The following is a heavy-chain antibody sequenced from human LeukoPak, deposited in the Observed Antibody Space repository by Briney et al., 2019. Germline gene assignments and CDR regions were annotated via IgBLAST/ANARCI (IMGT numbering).Heavy chain of an antibody. CDR1: GYTFTSYD. CDR3: ARVLLFWSGPLYYYYYMDV. Sequence: ASVKVSCKASGYTFTSYDINWVRQATGQGLEWMGWMNPNSGNTGYAQKFQGRVTITRSTSISTAYMELSSLRSEDTAVYYCARVLLFWSGPLYYYYYMDVWGKGTTVTVSS. J-gene: IGHJ6*03. CDR2: MNPNSGNT. D-gene: IGHD3-3*01. V-gene: IGHV1-8*03.